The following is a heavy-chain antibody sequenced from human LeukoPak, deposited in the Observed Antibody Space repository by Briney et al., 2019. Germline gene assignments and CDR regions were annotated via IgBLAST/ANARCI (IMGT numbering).Heavy chain of an antibody. CDR3: ARVTRYCSSSSCYSYSYYYYMDV. CDR1: GGSINSYY. CDR2: IYTSGST. J-gene: IGHJ6*03. Sequence: SETVPLTCTVSGGSINSYYWSWIRQPAGKGLEWIGRIYTSGSTNYNPSLKSRVTISVDTSKNQFSLKLSSVTAADTAVYSCARVTRYCSSSSCYSYSYYYYMDVWGKGATVTVSS. D-gene: IGHD2-2*01. V-gene: IGHV4-4*07.